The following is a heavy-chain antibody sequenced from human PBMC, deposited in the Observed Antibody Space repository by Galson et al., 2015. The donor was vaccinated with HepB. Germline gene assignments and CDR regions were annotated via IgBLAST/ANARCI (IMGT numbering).Heavy chain of an antibody. CDR3: TTDIPNLHFWSGYYTPFTGRFLNGEDNYYYYGMDV. Sequence: SLRLSCAASGFTFSNAWMSWVRQAPGKGLEWVGRIKSKTDGGTTDYAAPVKGRFTISRDDSKNTLYLQMNSLKTEDTAVYYCTTDIPNLHFWSGYYTPFTGRFLNGEDNYYYYGMDVWGQGTTVTVSS. V-gene: IGHV3-15*01. CDR1: GFTFSNAW. CDR2: IKSKTDGGTT. D-gene: IGHD3-3*02. J-gene: IGHJ6*02.